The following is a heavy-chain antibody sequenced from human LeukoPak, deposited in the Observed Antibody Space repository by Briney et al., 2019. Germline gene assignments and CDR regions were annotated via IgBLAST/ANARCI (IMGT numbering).Heavy chain of an antibody. CDR2: IWYDGSNK. Sequence: GGSLRLSCAASGFTFSSYGMPWVRQAPGKGLEWVAVIWYDGSNKYYADSVKGRFTISRDNSKNTLYLQMNSLRAEDTAVYYCASVGSGSSLVDPWGQGTLVTVSS. CDR1: GFTFSSYG. V-gene: IGHV3-33*01. D-gene: IGHD1-26*01. J-gene: IGHJ5*02. CDR3: ASVGSGSSLVDP.